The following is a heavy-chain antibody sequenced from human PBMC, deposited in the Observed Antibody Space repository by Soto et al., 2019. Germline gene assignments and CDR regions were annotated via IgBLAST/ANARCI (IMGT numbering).Heavy chain of an antibody. CDR2: ISSSSSYI. Sequence: EVQLVESGGGLVQPGGSLRLSCAASGFTFSSYWMHWVRQAPGKGLVWVSSISSSSSYIYYADSVKGRFTISRDNAKNSLYLQMNSLRAEDTAVYYCARHTPAAYYYGSGSYLTYYYFDYWGQGTLVTVSS. J-gene: IGHJ4*02. CDR3: ARHTPAAYYYGSGSYLTYYYFDY. D-gene: IGHD3-10*01. V-gene: IGHV3-21*01. CDR1: GFTFSSYW.